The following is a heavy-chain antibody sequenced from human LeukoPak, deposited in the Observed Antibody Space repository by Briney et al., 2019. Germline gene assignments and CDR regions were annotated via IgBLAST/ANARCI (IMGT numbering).Heavy chain of an antibody. CDR3: AQDQSTGDYYYYMDV. Sequence: PGGSLRLSCADSGFAFGDYAMHWVRQAPGKGLEWVSGISWNSGKIGYADSVKGRVTISRDNAKNSLYLQMNSLRAEDTALYYCAQDQSTGDYYYYMDVWGKGTTVTVSS. CDR2: ISWNSGKI. J-gene: IGHJ6*03. V-gene: IGHV3-9*01. D-gene: IGHD1-26*01. CDR1: GFAFGDYA.